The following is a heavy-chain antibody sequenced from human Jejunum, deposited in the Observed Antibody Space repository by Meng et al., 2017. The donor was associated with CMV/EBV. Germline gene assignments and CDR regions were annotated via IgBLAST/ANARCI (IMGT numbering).Heavy chain of an antibody. CDR1: GFTFSAHG. CDR2: VDRSGDYT. D-gene: IGHD1-1*01. J-gene: IGHJ4*02. V-gene: IGHV3-23*01. Sequence: SCAASGFTFSAHGMTLVRQAPGKGLEWVSTVDRSGDYTFYADSVKGRFTISRDNSKNTLYLQMNSLGGEDTAIYYCVTGQERYGYWGQGTLVTVSS. CDR3: VTGQERYGY.